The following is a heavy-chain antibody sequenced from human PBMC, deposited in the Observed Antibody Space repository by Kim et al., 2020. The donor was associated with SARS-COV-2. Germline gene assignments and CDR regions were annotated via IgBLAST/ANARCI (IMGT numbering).Heavy chain of an antibody. CDR3: ASHAASHSYNWFDP. D-gene: IGHD2-15*01. CDR1: GGSISSSSYY. CDR2: IYYSGST. J-gene: IGHJ5*02. V-gene: IGHV4-39*01. Sequence: SETLSLTCTVSGGSISSSSYYWGWIRQPPGKGLEWIGSIYYSGSTYYNPSLKSRVTISVDTSKNQFSLKLSSVTAADTAVYYCASHAASHSYNWFDPWGQGTLVTVSS.